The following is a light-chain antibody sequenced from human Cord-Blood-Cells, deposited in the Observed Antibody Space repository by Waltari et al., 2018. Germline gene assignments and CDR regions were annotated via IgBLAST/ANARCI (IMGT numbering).Light chain of an antibody. CDR2: GNS. V-gene: IGLV1-40*01. CDR3: QSYDSSLSRV. J-gene: IGLJ3*02. Sequence: QSVLTQPPSVPGAPGQRVTISCTGGSSNIWAGYDVHWYQQLPGTAPKLLIYGNSNRPSGVPDRFSGSKSGTAASLAITGLQAEDEADYYCQSYDSSLSRVFGGGTKLTVL. CDR1: SSNIWAGYD.